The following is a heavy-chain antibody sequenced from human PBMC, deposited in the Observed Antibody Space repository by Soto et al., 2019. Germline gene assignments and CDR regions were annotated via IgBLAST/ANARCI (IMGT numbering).Heavy chain of an antibody. D-gene: IGHD2-8*02. V-gene: IGHV1-8*01. CDR2: MNPNSGNT. J-gene: IGHJ6*03. CDR1: GYTFTSYD. Sequence: ASVKVSCKASGYTFTSYDINWVRQATGQGLEWMGWMNPNSGNTGYAQKFQGRVTMTRNTSISTAYMELSSPRSEDTAVYYCARGWSYIEHYYYYMDVWGKGTTVTVSS. CDR3: ARGWSYIEHYYYYMDV.